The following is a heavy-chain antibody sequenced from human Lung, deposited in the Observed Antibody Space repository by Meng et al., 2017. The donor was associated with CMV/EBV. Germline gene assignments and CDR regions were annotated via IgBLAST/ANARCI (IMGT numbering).Heavy chain of an antibody. D-gene: IGHD2-15*01. V-gene: IGHV1-69*05. CDR2: IIPIFGTA. Sequence: SVKVSCKASGGTFSSYAISWVRQAPGQGLEWMGGIIPIFGTANYAQKFQGRDTITTDESTSTAYMELSSLRSEDTAVYYCARGGGVASSFGMDVWGQGTTVTVSS. J-gene: IGHJ6*02. CDR3: ARGGGVASSFGMDV. CDR1: GGTFSSYA.